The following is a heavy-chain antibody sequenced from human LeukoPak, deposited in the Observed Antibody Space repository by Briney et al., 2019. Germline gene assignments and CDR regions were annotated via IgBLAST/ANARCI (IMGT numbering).Heavy chain of an antibody. CDR1: GGSFSSYA. Sequence: SVKVSCKASGGSFSSYAISWVRQAPGQGLEWMGGIIPIFGTANYAQKFQGRVTITADESTSTTYMELSSLRSEDTAVYYCARGYGNYYYYYYMDVWGKGTTVTVSS. CDR3: ARGYGNYYYYYYMDV. CDR2: IIPIFGTA. J-gene: IGHJ6*03. D-gene: IGHD1-14*01. V-gene: IGHV1-69*01.